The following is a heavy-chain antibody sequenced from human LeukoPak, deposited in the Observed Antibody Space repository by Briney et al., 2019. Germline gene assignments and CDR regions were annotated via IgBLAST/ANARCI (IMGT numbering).Heavy chain of an antibody. J-gene: IGHJ4*02. CDR1: GFTFNTYD. V-gene: IGHV3-30*02. CDR3: TGDFDY. CDR2: IRFDGSNT. Sequence: GGSLRLSCAASGFTFNTYDMHWVRQAPGKGLEWVALIRFDGSNTYYADSVKGRFTISRDNSKNTLYLQMNSLRADDTAVYYCTGDFDYWGQGTLVTVSS.